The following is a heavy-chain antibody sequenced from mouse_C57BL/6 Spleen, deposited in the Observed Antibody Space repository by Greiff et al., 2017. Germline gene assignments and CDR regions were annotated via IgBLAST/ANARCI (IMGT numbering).Heavy chain of an antibody. CDR1: GYTFTSYD. CDR3: ARGSAITTGYFDV. CDR2: IYPRDGST. D-gene: IGHD1-1*01. V-gene: IGHV1-85*01. J-gene: IGHJ1*03. Sequence: QVQLQQSGPELVKPGASVKLSCKASGYTFTSYDINWVKQRPGQGLEWIGWIYPRDGSTKYNEKFKGKATLTVDTSSSTAYMELHSLPSEDSAVYFCARGSAITTGYFDVWGTGTTVTVSS.